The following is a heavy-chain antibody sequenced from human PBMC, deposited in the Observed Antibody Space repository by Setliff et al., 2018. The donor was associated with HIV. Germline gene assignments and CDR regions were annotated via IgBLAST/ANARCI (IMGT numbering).Heavy chain of an antibody. CDR1: GFYFTNAW. V-gene: IGHV3-15*05. CDR2: IKSKIDGETR. J-gene: IGHJ4*02. CDR3: TRPQYFYDIGGSDY. Sequence: GGSLRLSCAVSGFYFTNAWMTWVRQTPGKGLEWVGRIKSKIDGETRHYAASVKGRFTISRNDSTDTLYLQMNSLEIEDTAVYYCTRPQYFYDIGGSDYWGQGTLVTVSS. D-gene: IGHD3-22*01.